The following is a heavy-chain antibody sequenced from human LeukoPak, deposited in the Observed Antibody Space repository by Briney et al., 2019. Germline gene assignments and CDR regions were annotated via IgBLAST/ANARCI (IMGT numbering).Heavy chain of an antibody. CDR1: GXSISDYY. Sequence: PSETLSLTCTVSGXSISDYYGSWIRQPPGKGLEWFGYIYYTGRTKYNPSLESRVTISIDTSKNHLYLKLSSVTAADTAMYYCARHSRAYSSTSGTFEYWGQGTLVTVSS. CDR3: ARHSRAYSSTSGTFEY. J-gene: IGHJ4*02. D-gene: IGHD2-2*01. CDR2: IYYTGRT. V-gene: IGHV4-59*08.